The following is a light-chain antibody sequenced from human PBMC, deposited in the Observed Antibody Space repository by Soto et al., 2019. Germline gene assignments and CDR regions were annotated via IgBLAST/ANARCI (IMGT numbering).Light chain of an antibody. CDR3: QQSYSTPPIT. V-gene: IGKV1-39*01. J-gene: IGKJ5*01. CDR2: AAS. Sequence: DVQMTQSPSSLSASIHYRVTLTFAVSQSISSYLNWYQQKPGKAPKLLIYAASSLQSGVPSRFSGSGSGTDFTLTISSLQPEDFATYYCQQSYSTPPITVGQGTRLEIK. CDR1: QSISSY.